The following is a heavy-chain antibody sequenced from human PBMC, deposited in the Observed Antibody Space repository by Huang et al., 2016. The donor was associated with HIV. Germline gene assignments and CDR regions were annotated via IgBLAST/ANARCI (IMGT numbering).Heavy chain of an antibody. V-gene: IGHV4-34*01. D-gene: IGHD6-19*01. CDR1: GGSLHGYY. CDR2: VNQGGST. CDR3: ATSRSGSGWFLDI. Sequence: QVQLYQWGAGPLRPSETLSLTCGVSGGSLHGYYWNWLRQSPGRGLEWMGEVNQGGSTKYNPSLKSRVTISVDTSKIQFSLNLTSVTATDTADYYCATSRSGSGWFLDIWGRGTLVSVS. J-gene: IGHJ2*01.